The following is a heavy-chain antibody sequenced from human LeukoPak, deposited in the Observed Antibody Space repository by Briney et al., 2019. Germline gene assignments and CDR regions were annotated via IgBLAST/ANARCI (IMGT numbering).Heavy chain of an antibody. J-gene: IGHJ4*02. D-gene: IGHD2-15*01. CDR3: AKDIGSVVVAATGIDY. Sequence: PGGSLRLSCAASGFTFDDYAMHWVRQAPGKGLEWVSGISWNSGSIGYADSVKGRFTISRDNAKNSLYLQMNSLRAEDTALYYCAKDIGSVVVAATGIDYWGQGTLVTVSS. V-gene: IGHV3-9*01. CDR2: ISWNSGSI. CDR1: GFTFDDYA.